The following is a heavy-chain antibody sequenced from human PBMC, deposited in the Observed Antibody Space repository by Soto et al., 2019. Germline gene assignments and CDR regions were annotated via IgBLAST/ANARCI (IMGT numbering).Heavy chain of an antibody. CDR2: INHSGST. CDR1: GGXFSGYY. CDR3: ARVGVPAAIDYYYMDV. D-gene: IGHD2-2*01. J-gene: IGHJ6*03. V-gene: IGHV4-34*01. Sequence: SETLSLTCAVYGGXFSGYYWSWIRQPPGKGLEWIGEINHSGSTNYNPSLKSRVTISVDTSKNQFSLKLSSVTAADTAVYYCARVGVPAAIDYYYMDVWGKGTTVTVSS.